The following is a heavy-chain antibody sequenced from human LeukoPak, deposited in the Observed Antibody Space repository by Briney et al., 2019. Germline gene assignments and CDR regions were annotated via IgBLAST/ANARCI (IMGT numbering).Heavy chain of an antibody. Sequence: GGSLRLSCAASGFTFSNAWMSWVGQPQGKGLEGGGRIKSKTDGGTTDYAATVKGRLTISRDDSKNKLYLQMNSLKTEDTAVYYCPTLTFGGVIVIDYWGQATLVTVSS. V-gene: IGHV3-15*01. CDR1: GFTFSNAW. CDR2: IKSKTDGGTT. J-gene: IGHJ4*02. CDR3: PTLTFGGVIVIDY. D-gene: IGHD3-16*02.